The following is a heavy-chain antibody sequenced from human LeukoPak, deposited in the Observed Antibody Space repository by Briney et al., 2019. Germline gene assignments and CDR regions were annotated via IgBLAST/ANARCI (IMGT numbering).Heavy chain of an antibody. CDR1: GGSISSGGYS. Sequence: PSETLSLTCAVSGGSISSGGYSCSWIRQPPGKGLEWIGYIYHSGSTYYNPSLKSRVTISVDRSKNQFSLKLSSVTAADTAVYYCARGSSGWYQSFNWFDPWGQGTLVTVSS. J-gene: IGHJ5*02. CDR2: IYHSGST. D-gene: IGHD6-19*01. V-gene: IGHV4-30-2*01. CDR3: ARGSSGWYQSFNWFDP.